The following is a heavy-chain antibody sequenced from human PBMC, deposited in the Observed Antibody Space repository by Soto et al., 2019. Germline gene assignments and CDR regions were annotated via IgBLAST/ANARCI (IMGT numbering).Heavy chain of an antibody. Sequence: QVQLVESGGGVVQPGRSLRLSCAASGFTFSTFGMHWVRQSPGKGLEWVAVIWNGRNSEDYADSVKGRFTISRDNSRNTLYQQMNSLRAEDTAMYYCETERRNYEFDYWGQGILVTVSS. CDR3: ETERRNYEFDY. CDR1: GFTFSTFG. J-gene: IGHJ4*02. V-gene: IGHV3-33*01. CDR2: IWNGRNSE. D-gene: IGHD1-7*01.